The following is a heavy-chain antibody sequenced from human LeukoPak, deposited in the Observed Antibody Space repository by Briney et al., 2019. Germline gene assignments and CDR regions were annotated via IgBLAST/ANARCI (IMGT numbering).Heavy chain of an antibody. V-gene: IGHV4-4*07. J-gene: IGHJ4*02. D-gene: IGHD3-3*01. CDR1: GGSISSYY. CDR3: ARDRGRRVYDFWSGYYVFDY. Sequence: SETLSLTCTVSGGSISSYYWSWIRQPAGKGLEWTGRIYTSGSTNYNPSLKSRVTMSVDTSKNQFSLKLSSVTAADTAVYYCARDRGRRVYDFWSGYYVFDYWGQGTLVTVSS. CDR2: IYTSGST.